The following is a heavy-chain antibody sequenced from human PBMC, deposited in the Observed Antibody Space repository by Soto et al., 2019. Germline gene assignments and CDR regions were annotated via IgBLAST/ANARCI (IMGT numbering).Heavy chain of an antibody. CDR2: IIPIFGTA. Sequence: AASVKVSCKASGGTFSSYAISWVRQAPGQGLEWMGGIIPIFGTANYAQKFQGRVTITADESTSTAYMELSSLRSEDTAVYYCARSYSSGYYGFDYWGQGTLVTVSS. CDR3: ARSYSSGYYGFDY. D-gene: IGHD3-22*01. J-gene: IGHJ4*02. CDR1: GGTFSSYA. V-gene: IGHV1-69*13.